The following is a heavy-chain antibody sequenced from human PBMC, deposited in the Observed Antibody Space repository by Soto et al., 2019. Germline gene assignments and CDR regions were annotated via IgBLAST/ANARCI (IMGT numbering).Heavy chain of an antibody. J-gene: IGHJ3*02. CDR2: IYYSGST. CDR1: GGSISSGGYY. V-gene: IGHV4-31*03. CDR3: ARDGITGTPGQDAFDI. Sequence: QVQLQESGPGLMKPSQTLSLTCTVSGGSISSGGYYWSWIRQHPGKGLEWIGYIYYSGSTYYNPSLKSRVTISVDTSKNQFSLKLSSVTAADTAVYYCARDGITGTPGQDAFDIWGQGTMVTVSS. D-gene: IGHD1-20*01.